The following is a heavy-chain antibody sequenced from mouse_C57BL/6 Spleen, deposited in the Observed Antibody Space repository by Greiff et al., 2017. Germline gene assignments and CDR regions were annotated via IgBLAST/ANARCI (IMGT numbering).Heavy chain of an antibody. CDR1: GYSFTDYN. Sequence: EVQLQQSGPELVKPGASVKISCKASGYSFTDYNMNWVKQSNGKSLEWIGVINPNYGTTSYNQKFKGKATLTADQSSSTAYMQLSSLTAEDSAVYYCARSSGCCYYYFDDWGQGTTLTVSS. CDR3: ARSSGCCYYYFDD. V-gene: IGHV1-39*01. J-gene: IGHJ2*01. CDR2: INPNYGTT. D-gene: IGHD1-1*01.